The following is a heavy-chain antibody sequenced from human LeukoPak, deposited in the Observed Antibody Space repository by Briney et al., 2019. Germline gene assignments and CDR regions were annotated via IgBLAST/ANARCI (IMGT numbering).Heavy chain of an antibody. CDR3: ARDSSSSLSYYFDY. CDR1: GFTFSSYA. J-gene: IGHJ4*02. D-gene: IGHD6-6*01. CDR2: ISYDGSNK. V-gene: IGHV3-30*01. Sequence: PGGSLRLSCAASGFTFSSYAMHWVRQDPGKGLEWVAVISYDGSNKYYADSVKGRFTISRDNSKNTLYLQMNSLRAEDTAVYYCARDSSSSLSYYFDYWGQGTLVTVSS.